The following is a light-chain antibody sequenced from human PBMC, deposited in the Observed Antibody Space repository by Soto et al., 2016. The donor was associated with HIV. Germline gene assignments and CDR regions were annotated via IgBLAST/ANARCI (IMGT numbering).Light chain of an antibody. J-gene: IGLJ1*01. Sequence: SYELTQPPSVSVAPGKTARITCGGNNIGTKGVHWYQQKPGQAPVLVVYDDSDRPSGIPERFSGSNSGNTATLTISRVEAGDEADYFCQVWDNGSDQYVFGTGTKVTVL. V-gene: IGLV3-21*03. CDR1: NIGTKG. CDR2: DDS. CDR3: QVWDNGSDQYV.